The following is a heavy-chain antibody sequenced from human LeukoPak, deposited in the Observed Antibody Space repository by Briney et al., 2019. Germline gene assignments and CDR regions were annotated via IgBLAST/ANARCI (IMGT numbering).Heavy chain of an antibody. V-gene: IGHV1-18*01. J-gene: IGHJ4*02. CDR1: GYTFTSYG. D-gene: IGHD3-3*01. Sequence: ASVKVSCKASGYTFTSYGISWVRQAPGQGLEWMGWISAYNGSTNYAQKLQGRVTMTTDTSTSTAYMELRSLRSDDTAVYYCARESGPFYDFWSGSYYFDYWGQGTLVTVSS. CDR2: ISAYNGST. CDR3: ARESGPFYDFWSGSYYFDY.